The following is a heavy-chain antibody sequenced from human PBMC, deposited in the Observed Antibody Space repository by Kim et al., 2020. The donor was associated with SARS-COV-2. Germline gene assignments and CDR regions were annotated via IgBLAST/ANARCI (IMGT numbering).Heavy chain of an antibody. CDR2: IGTAGDT. V-gene: IGHV3-13*01. Sequence: GGSLRRSCAASGFTFSSYDMHWVRQATGKGLEWVSAIGTAGDTYYPGSVKGRFTISRENAKNSLYLQMNSLRAGDTAVYYCARADGSGSYPYYYYMDVWGKGTTVTVSS. J-gene: IGHJ6*03. D-gene: IGHD3-10*01. CDR3: ARADGSGSYPYYYYMDV. CDR1: GFTFSSYD.